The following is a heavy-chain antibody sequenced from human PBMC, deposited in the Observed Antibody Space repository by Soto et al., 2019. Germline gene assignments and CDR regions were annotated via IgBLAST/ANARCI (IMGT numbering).Heavy chain of an antibody. J-gene: IGHJ4*02. Sequence: SETHSLTSTVSGGTIISGGYYWSWIRKHPGKGLEWIGYIYYSGSTCYNPSLKSRVTISVDTSKNQFSLKLSSVTAADTAVYYCARDLLLRAAGPRFDYWGQGTLVTVSS. CDR3: ARDLLLRAAGPRFDY. V-gene: IGHV4-31*03. CDR1: GGTIISGGYY. CDR2: IYYSGST. D-gene: IGHD6-13*01.